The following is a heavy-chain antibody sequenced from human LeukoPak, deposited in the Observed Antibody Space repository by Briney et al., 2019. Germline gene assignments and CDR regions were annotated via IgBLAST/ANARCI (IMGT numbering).Heavy chain of an antibody. J-gene: IGHJ4*02. CDR2: ISSSSSYI. Sequence: GGSLRLSCAASGFTFSSYSMNWVRQAPGKGLEWVSSISSSSSYIYYADSVKGRFTISRDNAKNSLYLQMNSLRAEDTAVYYCAVYDFWSGTHFDYWGQGTLVTVSS. CDR1: GFTFSSYS. CDR3: AVYDFWSGTHFDY. D-gene: IGHD3-3*01. V-gene: IGHV3-21*01.